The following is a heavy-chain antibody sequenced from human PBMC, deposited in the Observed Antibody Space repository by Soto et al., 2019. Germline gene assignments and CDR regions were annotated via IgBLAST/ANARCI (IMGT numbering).Heavy chain of an antibody. V-gene: IGHV3-23*01. CDR2: LSGGGANT. Sequence: EVQLLESAGGLVQPGGSLRLSCAASGFTFSTYSMAWVRQAPGKGLAWVSGLSGGGANTFYADSVKGRFTISVDNSKNTVYLQMNSLRVEDTAVYYCARWDGYGDEWGQGTLVTVSS. CDR3: ARWDGYGDE. CDR1: GFTFSTYS. D-gene: IGHD5-12*01. J-gene: IGHJ4*02.